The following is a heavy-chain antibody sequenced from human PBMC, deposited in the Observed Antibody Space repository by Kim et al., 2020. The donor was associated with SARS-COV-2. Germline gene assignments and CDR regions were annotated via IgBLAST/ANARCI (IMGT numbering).Heavy chain of an antibody. CDR2: IYHSGST. Sequence: SETLSLTCAVSGGSISSSNWWSWVRQPPGKGLEWIGEIYHSGSTNYNPSLKSRVTISVDKSKNQFSLKLSSVTAADTAVYYCARSPLLWFGELLYNYFDYWGQGTLVTVSS. V-gene: IGHV4-4*02. D-gene: IGHD3-10*01. CDR3: ARSPLLWFGELLYNYFDY. CDR1: GGSISSSNW. J-gene: IGHJ4*02.